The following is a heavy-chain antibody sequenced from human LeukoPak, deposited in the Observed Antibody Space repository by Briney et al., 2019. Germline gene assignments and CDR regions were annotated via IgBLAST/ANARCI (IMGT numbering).Heavy chain of an antibody. D-gene: IGHD2-15*01. CDR2: INHSGST. J-gene: IGHJ5*02. Sequence: SETLSLTCAVYGGSFSGYYWSWIRQPPGKGLEWIGKINHSGSTNYNPSLKSRVTISVDTSKNQFSLKLSSVTAADTAVYYCARLGYCSGGSCYPGWFDPWGQRTLVTVSS. CDR3: ARLGYCSGGSCYPGWFDP. V-gene: IGHV4-34*01. CDR1: GGSFSGYY.